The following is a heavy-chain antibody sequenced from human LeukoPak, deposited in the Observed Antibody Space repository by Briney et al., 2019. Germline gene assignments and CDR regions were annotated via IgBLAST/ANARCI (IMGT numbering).Heavy chain of an antibody. D-gene: IGHD3-10*01. CDR1: GGSISSYY. Sequence: SETLSLTCTVSGGSISSYYWSWIRQPPGKGLEWIGYIYYSGSTNYNPSLKSRVTISVDTSKNQFSLKLSSVTAADTAVYYRATDYGSGSYSYWGQGTLVTVSS. CDR2: IYYSGST. J-gene: IGHJ4*02. CDR3: ATDYGSGSYSY. V-gene: IGHV4-59*01.